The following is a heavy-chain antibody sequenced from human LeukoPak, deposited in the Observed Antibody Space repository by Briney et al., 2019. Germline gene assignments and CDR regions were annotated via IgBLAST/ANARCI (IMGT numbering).Heavy chain of an antibody. D-gene: IGHD5-12*01. CDR1: GGSYSSYY. CDR3: AREKGSIVGTTTSYYYYDMDV. Sequence: PSETLSLTCAVFGGSYSSYYWSWIRQPPGKGLEWIGEINDSGSTNYNPSLKSRVTISVDTSKNQFSLKLSSVTAADTAVYYCAREKGSIVGTTTSYYYYDMDVWGKGTTVTVSS. J-gene: IGHJ6*03. CDR2: INDSGST. V-gene: IGHV4-34*01.